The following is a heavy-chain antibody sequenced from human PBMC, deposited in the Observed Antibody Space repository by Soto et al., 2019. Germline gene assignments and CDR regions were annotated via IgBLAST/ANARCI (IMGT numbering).Heavy chain of an antibody. CDR3: ARDSEPYSSGWTRKPNQYYFDY. CDR1: GDSVSSNSAA. D-gene: IGHD6-19*01. V-gene: IGHV6-1*01. CDR2: TYYRSKWYN. Sequence: SQTLSLTCAISGDSVSSNSAAWNWIRQSPSRGLEWLGRTYYRSKWYNDYAVSVKSRITINPDTSKNQFSLQLNSVTPEDTAVYYCARDSEPYSSGWTRKPNQYYFDYWGQGTLVTVSS. J-gene: IGHJ4*02.